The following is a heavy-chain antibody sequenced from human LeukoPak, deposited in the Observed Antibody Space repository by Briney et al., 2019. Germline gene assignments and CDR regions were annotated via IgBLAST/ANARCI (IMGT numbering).Heavy chain of an antibody. CDR3: AKDEGMITPDHAFDI. CDR1: GFTFSSYW. V-gene: IGHV3-7*01. J-gene: IGHJ3*02. Sequence: PGGSLRLSCAASGFTFSSYWMSWVRQASGKGLEWVANIKQDGSEKYYVDSVKGRFTISRDNAKNSLYLQMNSLRAEDTAVYYCAKDEGMITPDHAFDIWGQGTMVTVSS. CDR2: IKQDGSEK. D-gene: IGHD3-16*01.